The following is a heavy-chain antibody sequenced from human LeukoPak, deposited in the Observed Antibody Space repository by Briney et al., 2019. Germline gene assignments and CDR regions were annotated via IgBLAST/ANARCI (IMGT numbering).Heavy chain of an antibody. D-gene: IGHD3-10*01. J-gene: IGHJ4*02. CDR3: ARERSGSNQN. V-gene: IGHV3-7*01. CDR1: GFTFSSYW. Sequence: GGSLRLSCAASGFTFSSYWMSWVRQAPGKGLEWVANIKQDGSEKSYVDSVKGRFTISRDNAKNSLYLQMNSLRTEVTAVYYCARERSGSNQNWGQGTLVSVSS. CDR2: IKQDGSEK.